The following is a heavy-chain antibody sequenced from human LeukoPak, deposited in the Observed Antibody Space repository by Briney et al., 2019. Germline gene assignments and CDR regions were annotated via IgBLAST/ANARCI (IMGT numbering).Heavy chain of an antibody. D-gene: IGHD2-21*02. CDR3: ARAPRLVVTASPWLRWFDP. CDR2: MKYDGSEI. Sequence: PGGSLRLSCAASGVAFSSYWRSWVRQAPGKGLEWVANMKYDGSEIYYVDSVKGRFTISRDNAKNSLYLKMNSLRAGDTAVYYCARAPRLVVTASPWLRWFDPWGQGTLVTVSS. V-gene: IGHV3-7*05. CDR1: GVAFSSYW. J-gene: IGHJ5*02.